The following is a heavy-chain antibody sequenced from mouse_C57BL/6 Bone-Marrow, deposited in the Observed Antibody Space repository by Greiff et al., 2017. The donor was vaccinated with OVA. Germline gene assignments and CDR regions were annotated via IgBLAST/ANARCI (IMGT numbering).Heavy chain of an antibody. V-gene: IGHV5-6*01. CDR1: GFTFSSYG. CDR2: ISSGGSYT. D-gene: IGHD1-1*01. CDR3: ARHWHYYGGSYGAWFAY. J-gene: IGHJ3*01. Sequence: EVHLVESGGDLVKPGGSLKLSCAASGFTFSSYGMSWVRQTPDKRLEWVATISSGGSYTYYPDSVKGRFTISRDNAKNTLYLQMSSLKSEDTAMYYGARHWHYYGGSYGAWFAYWGQGTLVTVSA.